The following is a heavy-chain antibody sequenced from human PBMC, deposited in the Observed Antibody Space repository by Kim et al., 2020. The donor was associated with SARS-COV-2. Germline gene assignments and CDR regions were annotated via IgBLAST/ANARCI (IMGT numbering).Heavy chain of an antibody. D-gene: IGHD2-2*01. CDR2: IYYTETT. Sequence: SETLSLTCSVSGGSISSRSYYWGWIRQPPGKGLEWIGSIYYTETTYYNPSLKSRVSISLDTSKTQFSLTLSALTAADTAVYYCARHSRGGGFCTSFSCPVNALDIWGQGTMVSVSS. J-gene: IGHJ3*02. V-gene: IGHV4-39*01. CDR1: GGSISSRSYY. CDR3: ARHSRGGGFCTSFSCPVNALDI.